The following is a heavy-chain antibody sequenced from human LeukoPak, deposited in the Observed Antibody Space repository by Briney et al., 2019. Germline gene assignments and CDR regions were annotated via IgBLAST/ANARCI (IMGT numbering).Heavy chain of an antibody. CDR3: AKLRYSSSSGAAVDY. V-gene: IGHV3-30*04. J-gene: IGHJ4*02. CDR2: ISYDGSNK. CDR1: GFTFSSYA. Sequence: PGRSLRLSCAASGFTFSSYAMHWVRQAPGKGLEWVAVISYDGSNKYYADSVKGRFTISRDNSKNTLYLQMNSLRAEDTAVYYCAKLRYSSSSGAAVDYWGQGTLVTVSS. D-gene: IGHD6-6*01.